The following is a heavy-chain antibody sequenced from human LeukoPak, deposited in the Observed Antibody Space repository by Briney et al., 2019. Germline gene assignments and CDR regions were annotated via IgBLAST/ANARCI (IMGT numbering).Heavy chain of an antibody. CDR3: AKDLQQLAFDY. CDR2: ISSSSSYI. Sequence: GGSLRLSCAASGFTFSSYSMNWVRQAPGKGLEWISSISSSSSYIYYADSVKGRFTISRDNAKNSLYLQMNSLRAEDTALYYCAKDLQQLAFDYWGQGTLVTVSS. J-gene: IGHJ4*02. V-gene: IGHV3-21*04. D-gene: IGHD6-13*01. CDR1: GFTFSSYS.